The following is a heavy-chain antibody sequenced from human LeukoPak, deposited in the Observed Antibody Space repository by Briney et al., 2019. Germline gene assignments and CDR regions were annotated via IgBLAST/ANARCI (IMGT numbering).Heavy chain of an antibody. CDR2: IRGSGDST. Sequence: GGSLRLSRAASRFTFSSYAMSWVRQAPGKGLEWVSAIRGSGDSTYYADSVKGRFTISRDNTKNTLYLQMNSLRGDDTAVYYCAKSYSYYHMDDWGKGTSVTVSS. V-gene: IGHV3-23*01. CDR1: RFTFSSYA. J-gene: IGHJ6*03. CDR3: AKSYSYYHMDD.